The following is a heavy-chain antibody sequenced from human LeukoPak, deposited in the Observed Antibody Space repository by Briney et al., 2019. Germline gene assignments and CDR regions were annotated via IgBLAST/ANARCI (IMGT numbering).Heavy chain of an antibody. CDR1: GFTFSSYG. V-gene: IGHV3-30*02. D-gene: IGHD3-9*01. CDR3: AKVGYFDWLSPTLYYFDY. Sequence: GGSLRLSCAASGFTFSSYGMHWVRQAPGKGLEWVAFIRYDGSNKYYADSVKGRFTIFRDNSKNTLYLQMNSLRAEDTAVYYCAKVGYFDWLSPTLYYFDYWGQGTLVTVSS. J-gene: IGHJ4*02. CDR2: IRYDGSNK.